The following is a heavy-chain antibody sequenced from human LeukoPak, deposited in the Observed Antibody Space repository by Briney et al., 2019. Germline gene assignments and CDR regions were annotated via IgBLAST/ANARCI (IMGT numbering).Heavy chain of an antibody. V-gene: IGHV3-23*01. D-gene: IGHD5-12*01. CDR3: AKASGGAIVAAGRVEY. Sequence: GGSLRLSCAASGFTFSSYAMSWVRQAPGKGLEWVSAISGSGGSTYYADSVKGRFTISGDNSKNTLYLQMNSLRAEDTAVYYCAKASGGAIVAAGRVEYWGRGALVTVSS. CDR1: GFTFSSYA. CDR2: ISGSGGST. J-gene: IGHJ4*02.